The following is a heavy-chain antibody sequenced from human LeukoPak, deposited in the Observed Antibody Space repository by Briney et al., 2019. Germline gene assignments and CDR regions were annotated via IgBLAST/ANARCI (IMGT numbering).Heavy chain of an antibody. V-gene: IGHV1-24*01. CDR2: FDPEDEEI. J-gene: IGHJ6*02. D-gene: IGHD5-12*01. Sequence: ASVKVSCKVSGSPLSEVSLHWVRQAPGKGLEWMGGFDPEDEEIIYAPKFQARVTLTADESTNTVFMRLTSLRSDDTAVYYCATDRSGYDLGYYGLDVWGRGTTVTVS. CDR1: GSPLSEVS. CDR3: ATDRSGYDLGYYGLDV.